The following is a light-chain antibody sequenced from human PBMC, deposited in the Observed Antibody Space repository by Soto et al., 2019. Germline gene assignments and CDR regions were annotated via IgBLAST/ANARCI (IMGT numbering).Light chain of an antibody. V-gene: IGKV3-11*01. CDR3: HQRPSWPRT. Sequence: EIVLTQSPATLSLSPGERATLSCRASQSISSGYVTWYQHKPGQAPRLLIYDASSRAPGIPARFSGSGSGTDFTLTITALEPEDFAIYYCHQRPSWPRTFGQGTTLEMK. CDR1: QSISSGY. CDR2: DAS. J-gene: IGKJ2*01.